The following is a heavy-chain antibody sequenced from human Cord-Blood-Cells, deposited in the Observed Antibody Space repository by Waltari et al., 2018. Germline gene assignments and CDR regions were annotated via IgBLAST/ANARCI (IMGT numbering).Heavy chain of an antibody. CDR1: GGTFSSYA. CDR2: IIHIFGTA. V-gene: IGHV1-69*01. CDR3: ARDLRPYYGTEDDY. J-gene: IGHJ4*02. D-gene: IGHD3-3*01. Sequence: QVQLVQSGAEVKKPGSSVKVSCKASGGTFSSYAISWVRQTPGQGLEWMGGIIHIFGTANDAQKFQGRVTITADESTSTAYMELSSLRSEDTAVYYCARDLRPYYGTEDDYWGQGTLVTVSS.